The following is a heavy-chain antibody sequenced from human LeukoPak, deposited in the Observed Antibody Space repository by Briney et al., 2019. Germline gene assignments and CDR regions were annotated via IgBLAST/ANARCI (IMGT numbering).Heavy chain of an antibody. D-gene: IGHD2-2*01. CDR1: GYTFTSYG. V-gene: IGHV1-69*05. CDR3: ARARGGYCSSTSCRYDI. Sequence: ASVKVSCKASGYTFTSYGISWVRQAPGQGLEWMGGIIPIFGTANYAQKFQGRVTITTDESTSTAYMELSSLRSEDTAVYYCARARGGYCSSTSCRYDIWGQGTMVTVSS. CDR2: IIPIFGTA. J-gene: IGHJ3*02.